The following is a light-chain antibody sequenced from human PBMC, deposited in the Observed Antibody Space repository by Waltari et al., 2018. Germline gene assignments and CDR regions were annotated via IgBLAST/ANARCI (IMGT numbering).Light chain of an antibody. CDR2: YNS. J-gene: IGLJ2*01. CDR1: DIASKR. Sequence: SYVLTQPSSVSVAPGMTARITCEGTDIASKRFHWYQQRPGQAPVLVMYYNSDRPSGIPERFSGSNSGNTATLTITRVEAGDEADYYCQVWHTGTNHVVFGGGTKLTVL. CDR3: QVWHTGTNHVV. V-gene: IGLV3-21*04.